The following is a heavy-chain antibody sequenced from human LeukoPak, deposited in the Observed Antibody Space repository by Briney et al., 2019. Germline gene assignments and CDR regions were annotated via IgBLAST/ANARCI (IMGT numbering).Heavy chain of an antibody. CDR1: GFTFRDYG. J-gene: IGHJ3*01. Sequence: GGSLRLSCIASGFTFRDYGIHWVRQAPGMGLEWVALIRYDGSKKYYSDSVKGRFTISRDNSKNTLYLQMNSLRTEDTAVYYCVKDKEGPSAFDVWGQGTMVSVSS. V-gene: IGHV3-30*02. CDR3: VKDKEGPSAFDV. CDR2: IRYDGSKK.